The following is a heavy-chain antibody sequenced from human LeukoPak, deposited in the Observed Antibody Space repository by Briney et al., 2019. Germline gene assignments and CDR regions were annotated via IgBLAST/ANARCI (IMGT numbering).Heavy chain of an antibody. J-gene: IGHJ6*03. CDR1: GGSISSYY. D-gene: IGHD6-13*01. CDR2: IYYSGST. V-gene: IGHV4-59*01. Sequence: SETLSLTCTVSGGSISSYYWSWIRQPPGKGLEWIGYIYYSGSTNYNPSLKSRVTISVDTSKNQFSLKLSSVTAADTAVYYCARVGVSSSWRYYYYYMDVWGKGTTVTISS. CDR3: ARVGVSSSWRYYYYYMDV.